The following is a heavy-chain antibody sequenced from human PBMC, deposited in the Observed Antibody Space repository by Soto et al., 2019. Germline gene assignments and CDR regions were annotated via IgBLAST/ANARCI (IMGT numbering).Heavy chain of an antibody. J-gene: IGHJ4*02. CDR1: GFTFSSYA. V-gene: IGHV3-30-3*01. D-gene: IGHD2-8*01. CDR2: ISYDGSNK. Sequence: QVQLVESGGGVDQPGRSLRLSCAASGFTFSSYAMHWVRQAPGKGLEWVAVISYDGSNKYYADSVKGRFTISRDNSKNTLYLQMNSLRAEDTAVYYCARDDCTNGVCYSYWGQGTLVTVSS. CDR3: ARDDCTNGVCYSY.